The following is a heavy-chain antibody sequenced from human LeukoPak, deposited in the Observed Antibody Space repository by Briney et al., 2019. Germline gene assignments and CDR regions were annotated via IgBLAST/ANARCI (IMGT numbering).Heavy chain of an antibody. CDR2: ISAYNGNT. J-gene: IGHJ4*02. CDR1: GYTFTSYG. CDR3: ARLKGSSSSRVFDY. D-gene: IGHD6-6*01. Sequence: ASVKVSCKASGYTFTSYGITWVRLAPGQGLDWMGWISAYNGNTNYAQMFQGRVIMTTDTSTNTAYMELRSLRADDTAMYYCARLKGSSSSRVFDYWGQGTLVTVSS. V-gene: IGHV1-18*01.